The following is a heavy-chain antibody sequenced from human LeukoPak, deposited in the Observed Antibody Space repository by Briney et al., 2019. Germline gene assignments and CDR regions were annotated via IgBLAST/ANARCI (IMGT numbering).Heavy chain of an antibody. Sequence: GGSLRLSCAASGFTFSNYAMHWVRQAPGKGLEWVAVISYDGSNRYYADSVKGRFTISRDNSKNTLYLQMNSLRAEDTAVYYCQLGGAYWGQGTLVTVSS. CDR2: ISYDGSNR. CDR1: GFTFSNYA. D-gene: IGHD1-1*01. J-gene: IGHJ4*02. CDR3: QLGGAY. V-gene: IGHV3-30-3*01.